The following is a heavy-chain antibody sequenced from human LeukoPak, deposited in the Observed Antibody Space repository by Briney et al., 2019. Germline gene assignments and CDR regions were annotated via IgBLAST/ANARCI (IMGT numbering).Heavy chain of an antibody. D-gene: IGHD4/OR15-4a*01. CDR3: ARHPLTAPYYYYYYMDV. CDR1: GFTFSSYW. CDR2: IKQDGSEK. J-gene: IGHJ6*03. Sequence: PGGSLRLSCAASGFTFSSYWMSWVRQAPGKGLEWVANIKQDGSEKYYVDSVKGRFTISRDNAKNSLYLQMNSLRAEDTAVYYCARHPLTAPYYYYYYMDVWGKGTTVTVSS. V-gene: IGHV3-7*01.